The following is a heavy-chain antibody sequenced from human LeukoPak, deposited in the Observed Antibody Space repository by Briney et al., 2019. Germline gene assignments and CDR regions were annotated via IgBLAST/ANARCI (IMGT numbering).Heavy chain of an antibody. CDR2: IKQDGREK. Sequence: GGSLRLSCAASGFPFTNNWMTWVRQALGKGLEWVATIKQDGREKYYVDSVKGRFTISRDNVRDSVYLQMTIVRAEDAAVYYCARARYCANTICHIGGGLDVWGPGTTVTVSS. V-gene: IGHV3-7*04. J-gene: IGHJ6*02. D-gene: IGHD2-8*01. CDR3: ARARYCANTICHIGGGLDV. CDR1: GFPFTNNW.